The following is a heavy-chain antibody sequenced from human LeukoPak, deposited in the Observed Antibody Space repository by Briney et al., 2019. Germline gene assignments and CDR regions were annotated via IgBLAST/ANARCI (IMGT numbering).Heavy chain of an antibody. CDR3: ARPNYYDSSGPYDY. V-gene: IGHV1-3*01. Sequence: ASVKVSCKTSGYTFTNYAIHWVRQAPGQRLEWMGWINAGNGNTKYSQKFQGRVTITRDTSASTAYMELSSLRSEDTAVYYCARPNYYDSSGPYDYWGQGTLVTVSS. J-gene: IGHJ4*02. CDR1: GYTFTNYA. CDR2: INAGNGNT. D-gene: IGHD3-22*01.